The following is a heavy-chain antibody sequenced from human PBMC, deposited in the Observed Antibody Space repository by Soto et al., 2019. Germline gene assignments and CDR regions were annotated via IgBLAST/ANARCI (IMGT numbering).Heavy chain of an antibody. V-gene: IGHV3-53*01. Sequence: EVQLVESGGGLIQPGGSLRLSCEVSGFSVSGNYMSWVRQAPGKGLDWVSVIYSGGSRYYEDSVRGRFTISSDESQNTLYLQMTNLRAEDTALYYCARSMMVRGVLFDHWGRGALVSVAS. CDR1: GFSVSGNY. CDR3: ARSMMVRGVLFDH. CDR2: IYSGGSR. D-gene: IGHD3-10*01. J-gene: IGHJ4*02.